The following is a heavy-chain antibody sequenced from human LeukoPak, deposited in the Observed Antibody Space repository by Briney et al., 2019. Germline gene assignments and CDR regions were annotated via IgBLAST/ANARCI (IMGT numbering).Heavy chain of an antibody. Sequence: SETLSLTCTVSGGSISSGGYYWSWIRQHPGKGLEWIVYIYYSGSTYYNPSLKSRVTISVKTDKNQFSLKRSSVTGADTAWYYCARDSRHYDFWSGYSLYYYYMDVWGKGTTVTVS. CDR1: GGSISSGGYY. CDR2: IYYSGST. D-gene: IGHD3-3*01. V-gene: IGHV4-31*03. CDR3: ARDSRHYDFWSGYSLYYYYMDV. J-gene: IGHJ6*03.